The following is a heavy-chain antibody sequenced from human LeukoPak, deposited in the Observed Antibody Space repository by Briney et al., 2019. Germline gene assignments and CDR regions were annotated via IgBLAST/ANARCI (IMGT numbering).Heavy chain of an antibody. CDR2: INHSGST. V-gene: IGHV4-34*01. CDR1: GGSFSGYY. D-gene: IGHD6-6*01. J-gene: IGHJ5*02. CDR3: ARRVAARPRGYWFDP. Sequence: SETLSLTCAVYGGSFSGYYWSWIRQPPGKGLEWIGEINHSGSTNYNPSLKSRVTISVDTSKNQFSLKVSSVTAADTAVYYCARRVAARPRGYWFDPWGREPWSPSPQ.